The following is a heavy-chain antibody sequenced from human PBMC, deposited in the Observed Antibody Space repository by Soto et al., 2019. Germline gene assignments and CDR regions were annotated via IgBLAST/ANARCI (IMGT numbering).Heavy chain of an antibody. J-gene: IGHJ6*02. CDR1: GFTFSSYD. Sequence: GGSLRLSCAASGFTFSSYDMHWVRQVTGKGLEWVSAIGTADDTYYPGSVKGRFTISRENAKNSLYLQMNSLRAEDTAVYYCARGRGSSSGAYYYGMDVWGQGTTVTVSS. CDR2: IGTADDT. CDR3: ARGRGSSSGAYYYGMDV. D-gene: IGHD6-6*01. V-gene: IGHV3-13*01.